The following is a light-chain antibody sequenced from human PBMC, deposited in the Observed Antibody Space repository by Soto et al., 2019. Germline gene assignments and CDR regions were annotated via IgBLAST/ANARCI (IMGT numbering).Light chain of an antibody. Sequence: DIQMTQSPSSVSASVGDRVNITCRASQGVRDWVAWYQQKPGKAPKLLFSTTSTLEDGVPSRFSGSGSGTEFTLTISSLQPDDFATYYCQHYNSYSEAFGQGTKVDI. CDR3: QHYNSYSEA. J-gene: IGKJ1*01. CDR2: TTS. V-gene: IGKV1-5*03. CDR1: QGVRDW.